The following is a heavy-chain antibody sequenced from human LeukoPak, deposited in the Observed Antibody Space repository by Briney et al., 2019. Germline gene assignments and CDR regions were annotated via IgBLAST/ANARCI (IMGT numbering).Heavy chain of an antibody. Sequence: SQTLSLTCVVSGDSVSSSAWNWIRQSPSRGLEWLGRTYYGSKWYNDYAESMEGRMTISQDTSKNQYSLHLNSVTPDDTAVYYCARDFGTTGWHTFDYWGQGTLVTVSS. J-gene: IGHJ4*02. V-gene: IGHV6-1*01. CDR3: ARDFGTTGWHTFDY. D-gene: IGHD6-19*01. CDR1: GDSVSSSA. CDR2: TYYGSKWYN.